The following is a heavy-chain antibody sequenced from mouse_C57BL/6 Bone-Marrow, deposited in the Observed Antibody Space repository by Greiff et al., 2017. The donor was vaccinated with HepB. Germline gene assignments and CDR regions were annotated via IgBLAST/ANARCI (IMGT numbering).Heavy chain of an antibody. V-gene: IGHV1-26*01. CDR1: GYTFTDYY. D-gene: IGHD2-3*01. CDR2: INPNNGGT. CDR3: ARPSMIHWYFDV. J-gene: IGHJ1*03. Sequence: VQLQQSGPELVKPGASVKISCKASGYTFTDYYMNWVKQSHGKSLEWIGDINPNNGGTSYNQKFKGKATLTVDKSSSTAYMELRSLTSEDSAVYYCARPSMIHWYFDVWGTGTTVTVSS.